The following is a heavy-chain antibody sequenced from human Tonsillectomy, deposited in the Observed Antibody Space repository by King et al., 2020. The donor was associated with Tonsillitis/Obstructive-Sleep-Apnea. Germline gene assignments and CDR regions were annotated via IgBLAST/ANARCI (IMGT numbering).Heavy chain of an antibody. J-gene: IGHJ6*03. CDR3: ARRYCSSTSCYRGGYYYYYMDV. CDR2: IDPSDSYT. D-gene: IGHD2-2*02. CDR1: GYSFTSYW. Sequence: KLVQSGAEVKKPGESLRISCKGSGYSFTSYWISWVRQMPGKGLEWMGRIDPSDSYTNYSPSFQGHVTISADKSISTAYLQWSSLKASDTAMYYCARRYCSSTSCYRGGYYYYYMDVWGKGTTVTVSS. V-gene: IGHV5-10-1*01.